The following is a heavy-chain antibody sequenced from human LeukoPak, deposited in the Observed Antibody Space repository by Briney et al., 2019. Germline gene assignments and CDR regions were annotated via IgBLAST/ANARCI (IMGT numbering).Heavy chain of an antibody. J-gene: IGHJ6*02. CDR1: GGSISSSSYY. Sequence: SETLSLTCTVSGGSISSSSYYWGWIRQPPGKGLEWIGSIYYSGSTNYNPSLKSRVTISVDTSKNQFSLKLSSVTATDTAVYYCARDVVVPAAAIYYYYYGMDVWGQGTTVTVSS. CDR2: IYYSGST. D-gene: IGHD2-2*01. V-gene: IGHV4-39*07. CDR3: ARDVVVPAAAIYYYYYGMDV.